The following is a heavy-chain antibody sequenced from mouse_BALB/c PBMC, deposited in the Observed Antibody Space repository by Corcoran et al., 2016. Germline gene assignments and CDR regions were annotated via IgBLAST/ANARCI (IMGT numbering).Heavy chain of an antibody. D-gene: IGHD1-1*02. CDR2: INPSSGYT. V-gene: IGHV1-4*02. Sequence: QVQLQQSAAELARPGASVKMSCKASGYTFTSYTMHWVKQRPGQGLEWIGYINPSSGYTDFNQKFKDKTTLTADKSSSTAYMQLSSLTSEDSAVYYCARRDYGSFAYWGQGMLVTVSA. CDR1: GYTFTSYT. CDR3: ARRDYGSFAY. J-gene: IGHJ3*01.